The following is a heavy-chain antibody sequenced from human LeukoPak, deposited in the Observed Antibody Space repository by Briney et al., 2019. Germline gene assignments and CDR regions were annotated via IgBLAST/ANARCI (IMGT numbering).Heavy chain of an antibody. J-gene: IGHJ4*02. V-gene: IGHV4-59*08. Sequence: PSETLSLTCTVSGGSISSYCWSWIRQPPGKGLEWIGYIDYSGRIKYNPSLKSRVTMSLGTSRNQFSLKLTSVTAADTAVYYCASDKSGFYHPYYWGLGTLVTVSS. CDR2: IDYSGRI. CDR3: ASDKSGFYHPYY. D-gene: IGHD3-22*01. CDR1: GGSISSYC.